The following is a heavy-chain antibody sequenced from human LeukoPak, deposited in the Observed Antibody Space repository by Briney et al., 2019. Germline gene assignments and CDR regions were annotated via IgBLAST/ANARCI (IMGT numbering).Heavy chain of an antibody. V-gene: IGHV3-49*04. J-gene: IGHJ3*02. CDR1: GFNFGIYA. CDR2: IRSKGYGGST. D-gene: IGHD3/OR15-3a*01. Sequence: GGSLRLSCTASGFNFGIYAMSWVRQAPGKGLEWVGFIRSKGYGGSTEYAASVKGRFTISRDDSKSIAYLQMDSLKAEDTAIYYCTRAYWTTGAFDIWGQGTMVSVSS. CDR3: TRAYWTTGAFDI.